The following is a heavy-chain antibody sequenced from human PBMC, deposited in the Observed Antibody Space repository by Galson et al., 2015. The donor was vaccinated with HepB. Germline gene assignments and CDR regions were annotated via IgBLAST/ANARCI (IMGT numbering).Heavy chain of an antibody. J-gene: IGHJ3*02. V-gene: IGHV1-18*04. CDR3: ARDTHYDILTGYYRARGSDAFDI. Sequence: SVKVSCKASGYTFTSYGISWVRQAPGQGLEWMGWISAYNGNTNYAQKLQGRVTMTTDTSTSTAYTELRSLRSDDTAVYYCARDTHYDILTGYYRARGSDAFDIWGQGTMVTVSS. CDR2: ISAYNGNT. D-gene: IGHD3-9*01. CDR1: GYTFTSYG.